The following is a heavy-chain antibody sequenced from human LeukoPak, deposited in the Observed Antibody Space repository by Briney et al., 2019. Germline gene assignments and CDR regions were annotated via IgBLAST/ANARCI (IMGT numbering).Heavy chain of an antibody. CDR2: IKRKTDGGTT. CDR1: GFTFSNAW. Sequence: GGSLRLSCAASGFTFSNAWMSWVRQAPGKGLEWIGRIKRKTDGGTTDYAAPVKGRFTISRDNAKNTLYLQMNSLRAEDTAVYYCARPLYYYDSSGLSAWGQGTLVTVSS. J-gene: IGHJ5*02. D-gene: IGHD3-22*01. V-gene: IGHV3-15*05. CDR3: ARPLYYYDSSGLSA.